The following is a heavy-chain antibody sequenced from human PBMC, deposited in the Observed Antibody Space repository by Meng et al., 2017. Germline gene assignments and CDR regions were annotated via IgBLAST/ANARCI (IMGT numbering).Heavy chain of an antibody. CDR3: ARDTSVATYLFDY. D-gene: IGHD5-12*01. V-gene: IGHV3-33*07. Sequence: QVRGVGSGGRALQPWRLLSLLWSASGFTFRRYGMHLVRQAPGKGLEGVAVIWNDGSNKYYADSVKGRFTISRDNSKNTLYLQMNSLRAEDTAVYYCARDTSVATYLFDYWGQGTLVTVSS. CDR2: IWNDGSNK. CDR1: GFTFRRYG. J-gene: IGHJ4*02.